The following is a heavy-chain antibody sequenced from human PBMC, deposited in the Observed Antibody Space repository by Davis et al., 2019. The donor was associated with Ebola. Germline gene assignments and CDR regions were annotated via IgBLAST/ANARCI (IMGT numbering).Heavy chain of an antibody. CDR3: ARGLLMVYATARWDFDY. CDR1: GYTFTSYA. CDR2: INAGNGNT. V-gene: IGHV1-3*01. D-gene: IGHD2-8*01. J-gene: IGHJ4*02. Sequence: AASVKVSCKASGYTFTSYAMHWVRQAPGQRLEWMGWINAGNGNTKYSQKFQGRVTITRDTSASTAYMELSSLRSEDTAVYYCARGLLMVYATARWDFDYWGQGTLVTVPS.